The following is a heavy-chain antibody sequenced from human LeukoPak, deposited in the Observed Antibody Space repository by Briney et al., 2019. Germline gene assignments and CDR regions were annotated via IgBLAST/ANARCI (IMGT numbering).Heavy chain of an antibody. CDR3: ATSDYYYFDY. J-gene: IGHJ4*02. D-gene: IGHD3-22*01. V-gene: IGHV3-30*03. CDR1: GFTFSSHG. CDR2: ILYDGSNE. Sequence: GGSLRLSCAASGFTFSSHGMHWVRQAPGMGLEWVALILYDGSNEYYADSVQGRFTISRDSSRNTLYLQMNSLRAEDTAVYYCATSDYYYFDYWGQGTLVTVSS.